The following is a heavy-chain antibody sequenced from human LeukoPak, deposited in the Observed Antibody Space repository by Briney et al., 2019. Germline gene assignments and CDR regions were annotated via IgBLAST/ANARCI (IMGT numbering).Heavy chain of an antibody. J-gene: IGHJ4*02. CDR2: ISNSGGST. CDR1: GFAFADYS. D-gene: IGHD6-6*01. V-gene: IGHV3-23*01. CDR3: AKETSSSFDY. Sequence: GGSLRLSCAASGFAFADYSLHWVRQAPGKGLEWVSGISNSGGSTYYADSVKGRFTISRDNSKNTLYLQMNSLRAEDTAVYYCAKETSSSFDYWGQGTLVTVSS.